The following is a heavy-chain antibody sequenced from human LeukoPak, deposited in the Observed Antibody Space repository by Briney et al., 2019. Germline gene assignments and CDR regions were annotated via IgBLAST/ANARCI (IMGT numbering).Heavy chain of an antibody. V-gene: IGHV3-48*03. CDR3: ARDVWRRAFYYAMDV. CDR1: GFTFSSYE. D-gene: IGHD2-21*01. J-gene: IGHJ6*02. Sequence: GGSLRLSCAASGFTFSSYEMNWVRQAPGKGLEWVSYISSSGSTIYYADSVKGRFTISRDNAKNSLYLQMNSLRAEDTALYFCARDVWRRAFYYAMDVWGLGTTVAVSS. CDR2: ISSSGSTI.